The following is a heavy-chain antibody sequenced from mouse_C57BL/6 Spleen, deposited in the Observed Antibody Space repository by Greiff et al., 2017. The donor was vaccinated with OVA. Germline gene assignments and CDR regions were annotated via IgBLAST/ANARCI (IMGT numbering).Heavy chain of an antibody. D-gene: IGHD1-1*01. CDR2: IDPSDSYT. V-gene: IGHV1-69*01. J-gene: IGHJ2*01. CDR1: GYTFTSYW. Sequence: QVQLQQPGAELVMPGASVKLSCKASGYTFTSYWMHWVKQRPGQGLEWIGEIDPSDSYTNYNQKFKGKSTLTVDKSSSTAYMQLSSLTSEDSAVYYCARPYYGTGSVFDYWGQGTTLTVSS. CDR3: ARPYYGTGSVFDY.